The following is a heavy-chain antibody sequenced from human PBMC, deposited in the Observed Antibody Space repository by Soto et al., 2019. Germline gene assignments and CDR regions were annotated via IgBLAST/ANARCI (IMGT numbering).Heavy chain of an antibody. CDR3: VRSNSKAGWGQFDY. CDR1: GFTFSIYA. Sequence: QVQLVGSGGGVVQPGTSLRLSCAASGFTFSIYAMHWVRQAPEKGLEWVAVISSAGTNKNHADSVRGRFSISRDNSNNMLHLQMDNMRVDDTAVYYCVRSNSKAGWGQFDYWGQGTLVTVSS. CDR2: ISSAGTNK. J-gene: IGHJ4*02. V-gene: IGHV3-30-3*01. D-gene: IGHD4-4*01.